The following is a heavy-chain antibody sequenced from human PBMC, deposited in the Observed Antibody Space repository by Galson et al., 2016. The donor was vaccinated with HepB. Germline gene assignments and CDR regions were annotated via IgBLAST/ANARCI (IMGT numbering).Heavy chain of an antibody. CDR3: AKALCPDPLGFGWYFDL. J-gene: IGHJ2*01. CDR2: ISWNSASI. CDR1: GFTFDDYA. Sequence: SLRLSCAGSGFTFDDYAMHWVRQAPGKGLEWVSGISWNSASIRYADSVKGRFTISRDNAKNSLYLPMNGLRPEDTALYYCAKALCPDPLGFGWYFDLWGRGTLVTVSS. V-gene: IGHV3-9*01. D-gene: IGHD3-16*01.